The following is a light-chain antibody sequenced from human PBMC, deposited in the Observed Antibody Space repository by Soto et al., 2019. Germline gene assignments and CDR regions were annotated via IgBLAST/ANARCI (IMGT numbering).Light chain of an antibody. CDR1: SSDVGGDKY. CDR3: SSYTSTNTVV. CDR2: EVS. V-gene: IGLV2-14*01. Sequence: QSVLTQPASVSGSPGQSITISCTGTSSDVGGDKYVSWYQQHPGKAPKLIIYEVSSRPSGVSNRFSGSKSANTASLTISGLQAEDEADYYCSSYTSTNTVVFGGGTKLTVL. J-gene: IGLJ2*01.